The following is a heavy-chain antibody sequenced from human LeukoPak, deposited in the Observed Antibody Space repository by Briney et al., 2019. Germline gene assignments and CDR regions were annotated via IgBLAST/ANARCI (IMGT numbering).Heavy chain of an antibody. D-gene: IGHD5-18*01. Sequence: SETLSLTCTVSGGSISSSSYYWGWIRQPPGKGLEWIGSIYYSGSTNYNPSLKSRVTISVDTSKNQFSLKLSSVTAADTAVYYCARAPSDTAMGLYFDYWGQGTLVTVSS. CDR1: GGSISSSSYY. J-gene: IGHJ4*02. V-gene: IGHV4-39*01. CDR3: ARAPSDTAMGLYFDY. CDR2: IYYSGST.